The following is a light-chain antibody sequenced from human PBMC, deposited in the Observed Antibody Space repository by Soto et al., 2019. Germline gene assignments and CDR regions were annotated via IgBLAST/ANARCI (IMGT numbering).Light chain of an antibody. V-gene: IGKV1-5*03. CDR3: QQYNSYPPT. CDR1: QSISSW. J-gene: IGKJ4*01. Sequence: DIQMTQSPSTLSASVGDRVTITCRASQSISSWLAWYQQKPGKAPKLLIYKASSLESGVPSRFSGSGSGTEFTLTISSLQPDDFATYYCQQYNSYPPTLGGGTKVEIK. CDR2: KAS.